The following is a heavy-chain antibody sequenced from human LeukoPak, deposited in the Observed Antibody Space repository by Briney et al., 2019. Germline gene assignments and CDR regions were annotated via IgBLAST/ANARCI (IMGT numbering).Heavy chain of an antibody. Sequence: SVKVSCKASGGTFSSYAISWVRQAPGQGLGWMGGIIPIFGTANYAQKFQGRVTITADESRSTAYMELSSLRSEDTAVYYCAREVSYDNGETDYWGQGTLVTVSS. V-gene: IGHV1-69*01. D-gene: IGHD5-18*01. J-gene: IGHJ4*02. CDR1: GGTFSSYA. CDR2: IIPIFGTA. CDR3: AREVSYDNGETDY.